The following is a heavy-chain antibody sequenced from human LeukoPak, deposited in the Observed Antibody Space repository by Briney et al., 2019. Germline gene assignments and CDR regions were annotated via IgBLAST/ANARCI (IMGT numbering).Heavy chain of an antibody. CDR1: GFSISDYQ. CDR3: TRERRGSYYAFEP. D-gene: IGHD3-16*01. J-gene: IGHJ5*02. V-gene: IGHV3-11*01. Sequence: GGSLRLSCAASGFSISDYQLSWVRQAPGKGLEWISYITASGRSTNYADSLKGRFTISKDNAKNSVVLQMNSLRAEDTAVYYCTRERRGSYYAFEPWGQGTQVSVSS. CDR2: ITASGRST.